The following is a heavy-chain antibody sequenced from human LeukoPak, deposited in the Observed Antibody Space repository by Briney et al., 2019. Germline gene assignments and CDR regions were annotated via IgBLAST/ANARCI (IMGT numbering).Heavy chain of an antibody. CDR3: AREYDFWSGYPLDY. V-gene: IGHV4-59*01. CDR1: GGSISSYY. D-gene: IGHD3-3*01. J-gene: IGHJ4*02. CDR2: IYYSGST. Sequence: SSETLSLTCTVSGGSISSYYWSWIRQPPGKGLEWIGYIYYSGSTNYNPSLKSRVTISVDTSKNQFSLKLSSVTAADTAVYYCAREYDFWSGYPLDYWGQGALVTVSS.